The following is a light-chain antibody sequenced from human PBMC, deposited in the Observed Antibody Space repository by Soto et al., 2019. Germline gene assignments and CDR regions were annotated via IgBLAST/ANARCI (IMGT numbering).Light chain of an antibody. V-gene: IGKV3-20*01. Sequence: LKQSPCTLSLSPGERATLSCRASQSFSSSYLAWYQQKPGQAPRLLIYGASSRATGIPDRFSGSGSGTDFTLTISRLEPEDFAVYYCQQYGSSPTWTFGQGTKVDIK. CDR2: GAS. CDR3: QQYGSSPTWT. CDR1: QSFSSSY. J-gene: IGKJ1*01.